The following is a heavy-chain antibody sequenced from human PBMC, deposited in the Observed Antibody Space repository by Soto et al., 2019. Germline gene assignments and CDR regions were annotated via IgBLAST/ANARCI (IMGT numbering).Heavy chain of an antibody. CDR1: GFSLSTSGVG. J-gene: IGHJ5*02. V-gene: IGHV2-5*02. D-gene: IGHD6-19*01. CDR3: AHNRWLVNWFDP. Sequence: SGPTLVNPTQTLTLTCTFSGFSLSTSGVGVGWIRQPPGKALEWLAIIYWDDDRRYSPSLKSRLTITKDTSKNQVVLTMSNMDPVDTATYYCAHNRWLVNWFDPWGQGTLVTVSS. CDR2: IYWDDDR.